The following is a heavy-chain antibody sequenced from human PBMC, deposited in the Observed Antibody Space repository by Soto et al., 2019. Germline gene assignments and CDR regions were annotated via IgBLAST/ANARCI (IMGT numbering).Heavy chain of an antibody. J-gene: IGHJ3*01. CDR2: TYYRTKWYN. Sequence: SQALSLTCAISRDSLSSQSAAWNWIRQSPSRGLEWPGRTYYRTKWYNDYAVSVKSRITLDPDSSKNHFSLQLNSVTPEDTAVYYCARVPTPFRLMIGYEDVFDFWGQGTMVTVSS. V-gene: IGHV6-1*01. D-gene: IGHD5-12*01. CDR1: RDSLSSQSAA. CDR3: ARVPTPFRLMIGYEDVFDF.